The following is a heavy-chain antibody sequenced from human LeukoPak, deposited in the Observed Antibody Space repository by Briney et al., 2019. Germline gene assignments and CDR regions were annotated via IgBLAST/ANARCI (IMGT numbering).Heavy chain of an antibody. J-gene: IGHJ4*02. V-gene: IGHV3-21*01. D-gene: IGHD3-10*01. CDR1: GFTFSSYS. CDR3: ARGSSGSYHTPIGY. Sequence: GSLRLSCAASGFTFSSYSMNWVRQAPGKGLEWVSSISSSTSYIYYTDSVKGRFTISRDNAKNSLYLQMNSLRAEDTAVYYCARGSSGSYHTPIGYWGQGTLVTVSS. CDR2: ISSSTSYI.